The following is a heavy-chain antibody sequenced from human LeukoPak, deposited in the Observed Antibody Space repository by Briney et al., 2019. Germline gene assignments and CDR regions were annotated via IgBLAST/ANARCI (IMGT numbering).Heavy chain of an antibody. CDR2: IKQDGSEK. D-gene: IGHD6-13*01. V-gene: IGHV3-7*03. Sequence: GGSLRLSCAASGFTFSSYWMSWVRQAPGKGLEWVANIKQDGSEKYYVDPLKGRFTISRDNAKNSLYLQMNSLRAEDTAVYYCARDLPYSSSWYKDLPHYFDYWGQGTLVTVSS. J-gene: IGHJ4*02. CDR1: GFTFSSYW. CDR3: ARDLPYSSSWYKDLPHYFDY.